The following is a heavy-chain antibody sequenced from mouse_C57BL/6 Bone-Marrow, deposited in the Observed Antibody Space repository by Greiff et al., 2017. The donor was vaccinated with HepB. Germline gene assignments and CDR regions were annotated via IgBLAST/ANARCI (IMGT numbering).Heavy chain of an antibody. Sequence: DVQLVESGGGLVKPGGSLKLSCAASGFTFSDYGMHWVRQAPEKGLEWVAYISSGSSTIYYADTVKGRFTISRDNAKNTLFLQMTSLRSEDTAMYYCARNYYGSSPPFDYWGQGTTLTVSS. CDR1: GFTFSDYG. V-gene: IGHV5-17*01. J-gene: IGHJ2*01. CDR2: ISSGSSTI. CDR3: ARNYYGSSPPFDY. D-gene: IGHD1-1*01.